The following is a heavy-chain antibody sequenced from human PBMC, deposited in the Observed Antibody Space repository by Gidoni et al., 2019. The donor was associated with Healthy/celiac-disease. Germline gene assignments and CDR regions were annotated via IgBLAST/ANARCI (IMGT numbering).Heavy chain of an antibody. D-gene: IGHD2-2*01. Sequence: EVQLVESGGGLVKPGGSLRLSCAASGFTFSSYSMNWVRQAPGKGLEWGSSISSSSSYIYYADSVKGRFTISRDNAKNSLYLQMNSLRAEDTAVYYCARGWAVPAAMAEPLSEAEWLGDYYGMDVWGQGTTVTVSS. CDR3: ARGWAVPAAMAEPLSEAEWLGDYYGMDV. J-gene: IGHJ6*02. CDR2: ISSSSSYI. V-gene: IGHV3-21*01. CDR1: GFTFSSYS.